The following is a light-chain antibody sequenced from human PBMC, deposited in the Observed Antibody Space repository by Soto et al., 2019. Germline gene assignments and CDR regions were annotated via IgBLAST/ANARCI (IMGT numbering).Light chain of an antibody. CDR3: QSYDSSLSGSI. CDR1: SSNIGAGYN. Sequence: VVTQPPSVSGAPGQRVTISCTGSSSNIGAGYNVHWYQQLPGTAPKLLIYGNSNRPSGVPDRFSGSKSGTSASLAITGLQAEDEADYYCQSYDSSLSGSIFGGGTKLTVL. V-gene: IGLV1-40*01. CDR2: GNS. J-gene: IGLJ2*01.